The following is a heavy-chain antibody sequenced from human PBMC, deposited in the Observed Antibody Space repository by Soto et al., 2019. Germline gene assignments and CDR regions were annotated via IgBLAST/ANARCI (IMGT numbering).Heavy chain of an antibody. CDR1: GFTFSSYW. V-gene: IGHV3-7*03. J-gene: IGHJ6*02. Sequence: PGGSLRLSCADSGFTFSSYWMSWVRQAPGKGLEWVANIKQDGSEKYYVDSVKGRFTISRDNAKNSLYLQMNSLRAEDTAVYYCARVLGNSGYYGMDVWGQGTTVTVSS. CDR3: ARVLGNSGYYGMDV. D-gene: IGHD4-4*01. CDR2: IKQDGSEK.